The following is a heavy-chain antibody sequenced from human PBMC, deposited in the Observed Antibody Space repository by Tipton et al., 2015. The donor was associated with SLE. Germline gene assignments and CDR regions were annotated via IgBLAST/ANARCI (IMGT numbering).Heavy chain of an antibody. CDR1: GISSGYY. CDR2: IYRTGTT. V-gene: IGHV4-38-2*02. CDR3: ARSWSGRREFDY. J-gene: IGHJ4*02. Sequence: TLSLTCTVSGISSGYYWGWIRQPPGKGLEWIGSIYRTGTTYVNPSLKSRVSMSMDTSNNRFSLTMTSLTVADTAVYYCARSWSGRREFDYWGPGTLVTVSS. D-gene: IGHD1-26*01.